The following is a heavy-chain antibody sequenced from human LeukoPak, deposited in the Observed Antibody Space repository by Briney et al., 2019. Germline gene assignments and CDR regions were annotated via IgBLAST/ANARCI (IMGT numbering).Heavy chain of an antibody. J-gene: IGHJ4*02. D-gene: IGHD3-10*01. Sequence: GGSLRLSCAASGFTVSRNYMTWVRQAPGKGLEWVSVIYSDGSTFYTDSVKGRLTISRDNSKNTLYLQMNSLRVEDTAVYYCATDFRYGSAWGPGTLLTVSS. CDR2: IYSDGST. V-gene: IGHV3-66*01. CDR1: GFTVSRNY. CDR3: ATDFRYGSA.